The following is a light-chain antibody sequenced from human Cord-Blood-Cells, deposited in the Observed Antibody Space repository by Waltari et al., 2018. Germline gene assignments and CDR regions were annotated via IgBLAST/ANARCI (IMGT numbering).Light chain of an antibody. CDR1: QSVSSY. J-gene: IGKJ4*01. Sequence: EIVLTPSPATLSLSPGERANPSCRASQSVSSYLAWYQQKPGQAPRLLIYDASNRATGIPARFSGSGSGTDFTLTISSLEPEDFAVYYCQQRSNWPLTFGGGTKVEIK. CDR3: QQRSNWPLT. CDR2: DAS. V-gene: IGKV3-11*01.